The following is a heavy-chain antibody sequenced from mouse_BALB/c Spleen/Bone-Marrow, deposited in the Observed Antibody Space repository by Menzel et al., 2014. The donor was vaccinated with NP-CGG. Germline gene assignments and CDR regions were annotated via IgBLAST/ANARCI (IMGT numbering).Heavy chain of an antibody. CDR3: ARTDGYYAMDY. V-gene: IGHV3-1*02. CDR1: GYSITSGYS. Sequence: EVKLMESGPDLVKPSQSLSHTCTVTGYSITSGYSWHWIRQFPGNILEWMGYIHYSGYTNYNPSLKSRISITRDTSKNQFFLQLNSVTTEDTATYYCARTDGYYAMDYWGQGTSVTVSS. D-gene: IGHD2-3*01. J-gene: IGHJ4*01. CDR2: IHYSGYT.